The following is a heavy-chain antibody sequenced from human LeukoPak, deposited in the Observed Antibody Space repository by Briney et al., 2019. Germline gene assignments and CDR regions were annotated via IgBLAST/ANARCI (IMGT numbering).Heavy chain of an antibody. CDR2: IGTYGGDT. J-gene: IGHJ5*01. CDR3: ARDLWNFYDDSGYNRDSDS. Sequence: ASVRVSCKATSRISWVRQAPGQGLEWMGWIGTYGGDTYYAQKFQGRIAVTTDTSTSTVYMELRNLRSDDTAVYYCARDLWNFYDDSGYNRDSDSWGQGTLVTASS. D-gene: IGHD3-22*01. CDR1: TSR. V-gene: IGHV1-18*01.